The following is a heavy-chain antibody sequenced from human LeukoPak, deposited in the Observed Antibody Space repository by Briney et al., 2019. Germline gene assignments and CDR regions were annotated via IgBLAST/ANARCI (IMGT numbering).Heavy chain of an antibody. CDR3: AKTHDNSDYYYFQH. Sequence: GGSLRLSCSASGFTFSSYAMTWVRQAPGKGLEWVSAISGSGDSTYYADFVKGRFTISRGNSKNTLYLQMNSLRAEDTAVYYCAKTHDNSDYYYFQHWGQGTLVTVSS. CDR2: ISGSGDST. J-gene: IGHJ1*01. CDR1: GFTFSSYA. V-gene: IGHV3-23*01. D-gene: IGHD4-11*01.